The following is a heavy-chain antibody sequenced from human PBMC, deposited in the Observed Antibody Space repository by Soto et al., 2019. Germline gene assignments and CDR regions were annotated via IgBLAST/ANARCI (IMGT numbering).Heavy chain of an antibody. CDR3: ARGRSLGATDDYFDY. CDR1: GYTFTGYY. J-gene: IGHJ4*02. D-gene: IGHD1-26*01. CDR2: INRNSGGT. V-gene: IGHV1-2*02. Sequence: ASVTVSCKSCGYTFTGYYMHWVRQAPGQWLEWMGWINRNSGGTNYAQKFQGRVTTTRDTVISTVYMEMSRLTSDDTAVYYCARGRSLGATDDYFDYWGQGTLVTVSS.